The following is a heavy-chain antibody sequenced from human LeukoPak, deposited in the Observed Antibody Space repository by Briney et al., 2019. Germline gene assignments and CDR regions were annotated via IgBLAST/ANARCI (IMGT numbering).Heavy chain of an antibody. Sequence: TGGSLRLSCAASGFTFSSYSMNWVRQAPGKGLEWVSSISSSSSYIYYADSVKGRFTISRDNAKNSLYLQMNSLRAEDTAVYYCAREVHYYDSSGYYYVDDYYYYMDVWGKGTTVTISS. CDR3: AREVHYYDSSGYYYVDDYYYYMDV. D-gene: IGHD3-22*01. CDR2: ISSSSSYI. J-gene: IGHJ6*03. V-gene: IGHV3-21*01. CDR1: GFTFSSYS.